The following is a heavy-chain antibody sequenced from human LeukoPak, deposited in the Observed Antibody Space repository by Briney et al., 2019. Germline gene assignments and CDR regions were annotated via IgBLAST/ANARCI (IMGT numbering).Heavy chain of an antibody. D-gene: IGHD5-18*01. CDR1: GFTFSSYA. Sequence: TGGSLRLSCAASGFTFSSYAMIGVRQAPGKGLEWVSAISGSGGSTYYADSVKGRFTISRDNSKNTLYLQMNSLRDEDTAVYYCAKFGYSYGTGDCFDYWGQGTLVTVSS. J-gene: IGHJ4*02. CDR2: ISGSGGST. CDR3: AKFGYSYGTGDCFDY. V-gene: IGHV3-23*01.